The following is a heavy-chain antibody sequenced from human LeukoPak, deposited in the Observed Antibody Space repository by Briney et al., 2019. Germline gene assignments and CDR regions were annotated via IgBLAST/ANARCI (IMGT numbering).Heavy chain of an antibody. CDR2: INSDGSTT. D-gene: IGHD2-21*02. CDR3: ARALFSDSDY. CDR1: GFISSSYW. J-gene: IGHJ4*02. Sequence: AGGSLRLSCAASGFISSSYWMHWVRQAPGKGLVWVSRINSDGSTTTYADSVKGRFTISRDNAKNTLYLQMNSLRAEDTAVYYCARALFSDSDYWGQGTLVTVSS. V-gene: IGHV3-74*03.